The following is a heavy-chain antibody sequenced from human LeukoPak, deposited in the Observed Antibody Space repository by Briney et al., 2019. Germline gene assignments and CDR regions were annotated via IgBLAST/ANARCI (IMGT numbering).Heavy chain of an antibody. Sequence: PSETLSLTCTVSGGSIYSYSWTWIRQPPGKGLEWIGYIYYSGSTNYNPSLKSRVTMSVDTSKNQFSLKLSSVTAADTAVYYCARHPRITMVRGVPSGAFDIWGQGTMVTVSS. D-gene: IGHD3-10*01. CDR1: GGSIYSYS. J-gene: IGHJ3*02. CDR2: IYYSGST. CDR3: ARHPRITMVRGVPSGAFDI. V-gene: IGHV4-59*08.